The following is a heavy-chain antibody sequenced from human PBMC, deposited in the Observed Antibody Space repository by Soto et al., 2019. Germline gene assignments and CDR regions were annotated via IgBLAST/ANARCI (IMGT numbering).Heavy chain of an antibody. Sequence: EVQLVESGGGLVQPGGSLRLSCAASGFTVSSNYMSWVRQAPGKGLEWVSLIYRDGNKYYADSVKGSFTISRDNSKNTLYLQLNSLRVEDTAVYYCARDSSSVGIEYWGQGTLVTVSP. CDR1: GFTVSSNY. CDR2: IYRDGNK. D-gene: IGHD6-6*01. CDR3: ARDSSSVGIEY. J-gene: IGHJ4*02. V-gene: IGHV3-66*01.